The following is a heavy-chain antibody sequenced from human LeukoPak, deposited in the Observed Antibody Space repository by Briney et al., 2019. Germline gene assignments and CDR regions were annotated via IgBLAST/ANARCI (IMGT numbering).Heavy chain of an antibody. CDR3: ARARDYRAFDI. D-gene: IGHD4-11*01. V-gene: IGHV4-59*12. Sequence: PSETLSLTCTVSGDSINSYYWTWIRQPPGKGLEWIGYIYYSGSTNYNPSLKSRVTISVDTSKNQFSLKLSSVTAADTAVYYCARARDYRAFDIWGQGTMVTVSS. CDR2: IYYSGST. J-gene: IGHJ3*02. CDR1: GDSINSYY.